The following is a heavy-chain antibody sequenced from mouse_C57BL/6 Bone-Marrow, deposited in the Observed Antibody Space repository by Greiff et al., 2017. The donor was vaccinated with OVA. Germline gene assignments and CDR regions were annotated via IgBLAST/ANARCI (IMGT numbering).Heavy chain of an antibody. D-gene: IGHD2-2*01. J-gene: IGHJ2*01. CDR1: GYTFTDYY. V-gene: IGHV1-19*01. CDR2: INPYNGGT. Sequence: EVQRVESGPVLVKPGASVKMSCKASGYTFTDYYMNWVKQSHGKSLEWIGVINPYNGGTSYNQKFKGKATLTVDKSSSTAYMELNSLTSEDSAVYYCARFDGYEDYWGQGTTLTVSS. CDR3: ARFDGYEDY.